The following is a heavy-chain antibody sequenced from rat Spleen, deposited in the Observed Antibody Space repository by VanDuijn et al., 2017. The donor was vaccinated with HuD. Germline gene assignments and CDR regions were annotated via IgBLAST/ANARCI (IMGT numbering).Heavy chain of an antibody. J-gene: IGHJ2*01. D-gene: IGHD4-3*01. CDR3: AREGFRDTETYFDY. V-gene: IGHV4-2*01. Sequence: EVQLVESGGGLVQPGRSLKLSCVASGFTFNNYWMGWVRQAPGKGLKWIGEINEDGKIANYTPSLRDKFTISRDNGQNTLFLEMTNLGSEDTAIYYCAREGFRDTETYFDYWGQGVMVTVSS. CDR1: GFTFNNYW. CDR2: INEDGKIA.